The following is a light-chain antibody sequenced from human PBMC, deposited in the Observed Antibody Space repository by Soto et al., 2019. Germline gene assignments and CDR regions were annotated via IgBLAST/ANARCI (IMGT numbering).Light chain of an antibody. CDR1: QSVSSAY. CDR3: QQSGSSFYT. J-gene: IGKJ2*01. CDR2: GAS. Sequence: EIVLTQSPGTLSLSPGERATISCRASQSVSSAYLAWYQKIPGQAPRLLIYGASSRSTGIPDRFSGSGSGTHFTLTISGLEPEDFAVNYCQQSGSSFYTFGQGTKLEIK. V-gene: IGKV3-20*01.